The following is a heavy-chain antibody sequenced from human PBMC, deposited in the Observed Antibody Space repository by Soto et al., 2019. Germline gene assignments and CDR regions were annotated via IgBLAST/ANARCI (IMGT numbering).Heavy chain of an antibody. CDR1: GGTFSSYT. CDR3: ARVLNGQWYFDH. CDR2: IIPVLGIA. J-gene: IGHJ4*02. D-gene: IGHD6-19*01. V-gene: IGHV1-69*02. Sequence: SVKVSCKASGGTFSSYTISWVRQAPGQGLEWMGRIIPVLGIANYAQKFQGRVTITADKSTSTAYMELSSLRSEDTAVYYCARVLNGQWYFDHWGQGTQVTVSS.